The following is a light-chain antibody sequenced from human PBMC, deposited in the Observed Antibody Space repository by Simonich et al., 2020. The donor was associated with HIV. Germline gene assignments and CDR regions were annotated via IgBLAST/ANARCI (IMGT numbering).Light chain of an antibody. V-gene: IGKV3-15*01. CDR2: GAS. CDR3: QQYNKWPT. CDR1: QSVSSN. Sequence: EIVMTHSPVTLSVSPGKRATLSCRTSQSVSSNLVWYQQKAGQAPRLLIHGASTRATGIPGRFRGSGSGTEFTLTISSMQSEDFAVYYCQQYNKWPTFGGGTKVEIK. J-gene: IGKJ4*01.